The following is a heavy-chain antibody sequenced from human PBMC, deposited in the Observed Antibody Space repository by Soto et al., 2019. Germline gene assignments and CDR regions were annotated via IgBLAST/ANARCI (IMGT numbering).Heavy chain of an antibody. D-gene: IGHD3-9*01. CDR3: ARAHYDILTGYFYYYYGMDV. J-gene: IGHJ6*02. Sequence: GGSLRLSCAASGFTFSSYGMHWVRQAPGKGLEWVAVIWYDGSNKYYADSVKGRFTISRDNSKNTLYLQMNSLRAEDTAVYYCARAHYDILTGYFYYYYGMDVWGQGTTVTVSS. V-gene: IGHV3-33*01. CDR2: IWYDGSNK. CDR1: GFTFSSYG.